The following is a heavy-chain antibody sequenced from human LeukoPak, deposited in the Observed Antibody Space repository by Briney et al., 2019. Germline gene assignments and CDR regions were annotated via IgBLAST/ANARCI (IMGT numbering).Heavy chain of an antibody. J-gene: IGHJ4*02. CDR1: GGSISSSSYY. V-gene: IGHV4-39*01. Sequence: PETLSLTCTVSGGSISSSSYYWGWIRQPPGKGLEWIGSVYYSGYTYFNPSLKSRVTISVDTSKNQFSLKLSSVTAADTAVYYCARQSVAASENYFDYWGQGTLVTVSS. CDR2: VYYSGYT. D-gene: IGHD6-6*01. CDR3: ARQSVAASENYFDY.